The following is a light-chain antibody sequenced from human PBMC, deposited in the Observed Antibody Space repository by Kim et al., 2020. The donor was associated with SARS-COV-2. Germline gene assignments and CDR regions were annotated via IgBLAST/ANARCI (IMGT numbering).Light chain of an antibody. CDR3: QSYDSSSHWV. Sequence: NFMLTQPHSVSESPGKTVTISCTRSSGSIASNYVQWYQQRPGSAPTTVIYEDNQRPSGVPDRFSGSIDSSSNSASLTISGLKTVDEADYYCQSYDSSSHWVFGGGTQLTVL. J-gene: IGLJ3*02. V-gene: IGLV6-57*04. CDR1: SGSIASNY. CDR2: EDN.